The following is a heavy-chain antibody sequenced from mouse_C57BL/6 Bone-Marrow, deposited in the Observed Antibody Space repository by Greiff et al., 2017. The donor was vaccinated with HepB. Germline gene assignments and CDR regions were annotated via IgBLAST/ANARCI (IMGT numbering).Heavy chain of an antibody. CDR1: GYTFTSYW. V-gene: IGHV1-69*01. J-gene: IGHJ3*01. Sequence: QVQLQQPGAELVMPGASVKLSCKASGYTFTSYWMHWVKQRPGQGLEWIGEIDPSDSYTNYNQKFKGKSTLTVDKSSSTAYMQLSSLTSEDSAVYYCAREGIWNGRGGLAYWGQGTLVTVSA. D-gene: IGHD1-1*01. CDR2: IDPSDSYT. CDR3: AREGIWNGRGGLAY.